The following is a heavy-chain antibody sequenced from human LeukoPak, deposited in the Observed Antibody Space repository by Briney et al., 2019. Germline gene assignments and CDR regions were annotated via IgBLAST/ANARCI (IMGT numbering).Heavy chain of an antibody. Sequence: ASVKVSCKASGYTFTGYYMHWVRQAPGQGLEWMGWINPNSGGTNYAQKFQGRVTMTRDTSISTAYMELSRLRSDDTAVYYCARAARSSSWSTYRSNWFDPWGQGTLVTVSS. CDR2: INPNSGGT. J-gene: IGHJ5*02. CDR1: GYTFTGYY. CDR3: ARAARSSSWSTYRSNWFDP. V-gene: IGHV1-2*02. D-gene: IGHD6-13*01.